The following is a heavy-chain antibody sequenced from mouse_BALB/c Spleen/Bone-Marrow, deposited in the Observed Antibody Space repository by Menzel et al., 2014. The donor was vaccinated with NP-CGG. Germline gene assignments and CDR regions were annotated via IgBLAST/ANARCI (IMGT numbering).Heavy chain of an antibody. V-gene: IGHV1S137*01. D-gene: IGHD2-13*01. J-gene: IGHJ3*01. CDR1: GYTFTDYA. Sequence: QVQLQQSGAELVRPGVSVKISCKGSGYTFTDYAMHWVKQSHAKSLEWIGVIGTYYGDATYNQKFKTKATMTVDKSSSTAYMELARLTSEDSALYYFVGCVDLLAFWGQGTLVTVSA. CDR3: VGCVDLLAF. CDR2: IGTYYGDA.